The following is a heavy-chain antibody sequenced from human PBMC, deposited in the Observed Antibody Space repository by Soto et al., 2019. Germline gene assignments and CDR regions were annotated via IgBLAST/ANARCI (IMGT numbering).Heavy chain of an antibody. V-gene: IGHV1-18*01. CDR2: ISAYNGNT. Sequence: QVQLVQSGAAVKKPGASVNVSCKASGYTFTSYGVSWVRQAPGQGLEGMGWISAYNGNTNYAQELQGRLTMTTDTSTSTAYMELRSLRSDDTAVYYCARSYYYDSSGYYGFDPWGQGTLVTVSS. CDR1: GYTFTSYG. D-gene: IGHD3-22*01. J-gene: IGHJ5*02. CDR3: ARSYYYDSSGYYGFDP.